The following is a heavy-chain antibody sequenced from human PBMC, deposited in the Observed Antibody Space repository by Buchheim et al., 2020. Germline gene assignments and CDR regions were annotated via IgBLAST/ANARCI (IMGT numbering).Heavy chain of an antibody. CDR2: IKEDGSEK. V-gene: IGHV3-7*01. Sequence: EVQLVESGGGLVQPGGSLRLSCSVSGFTFSNYWMTWVRQAPGKGLDWVANIKEDGSEKYYVDSVKGRFTISRDNTKNSLYLQMDSLRAEDTAVYYCARDNYYDVLTGYQASYYYAMDVWGQGTT. CDR1: GFTFSNYW. J-gene: IGHJ6*02. CDR3: ARDNYYDVLTGYQASYYYAMDV. D-gene: IGHD3-9*01.